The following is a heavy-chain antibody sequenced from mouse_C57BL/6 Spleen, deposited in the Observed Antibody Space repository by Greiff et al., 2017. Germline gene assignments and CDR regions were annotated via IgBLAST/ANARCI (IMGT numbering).Heavy chain of an antibody. V-gene: IGHV1-80*01. CDR1: GYAFSSYW. CDR2: IYPGDGDT. CDR3: ARSGYDYDYAMDY. J-gene: IGHJ4*01. Sequence: QVQLQQSGAELVQPGASVKISCKASGYAFSSYWMNWVKQRPGKGLEWIGQIYPGDGDTNYNGKFKGKATLTADKSSSTAYMQLSSLTSEDSAVYFCARSGYDYDYAMDYWGQGTSVTVSS. D-gene: IGHD2-4*01.